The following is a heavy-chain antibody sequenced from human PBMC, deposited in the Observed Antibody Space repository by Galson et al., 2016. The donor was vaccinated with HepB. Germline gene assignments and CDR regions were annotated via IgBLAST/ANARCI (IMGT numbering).Heavy chain of an antibody. CDR3: AREAGELLDY. Sequence: SETLSLTCTVSNGSISNYFWTWVRQPPGKGLEWIGYIYKDGRPNYNPSLKSRLIMSVDTSKNQFSLKVGSVTAADTAVYFCAREAGELLDYWGQGILVTVSS. CDR1: NGSISNYF. D-gene: IGHD1-26*01. CDR2: IYKDGRP. J-gene: IGHJ4*02. V-gene: IGHV4-59*01.